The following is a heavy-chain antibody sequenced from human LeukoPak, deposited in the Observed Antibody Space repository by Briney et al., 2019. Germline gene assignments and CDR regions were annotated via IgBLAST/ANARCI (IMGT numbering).Heavy chain of an antibody. V-gene: IGHV1-3*01. D-gene: IGHD6-19*01. Sequence: GASVKVSCKASGYTFTTYAIHWVRQAPGQRLEWMGWINAGNGNTKYSQKFQGRVTITRDTSASTAYMELSSLRSEDTAVYYCASVGGGVAATGDLGYYGMDVWGQGTTVTVSS. CDR2: INAGNGNT. CDR3: ASVGGGVAATGDLGYYGMDV. CDR1: GYTFTTYA. J-gene: IGHJ6*02.